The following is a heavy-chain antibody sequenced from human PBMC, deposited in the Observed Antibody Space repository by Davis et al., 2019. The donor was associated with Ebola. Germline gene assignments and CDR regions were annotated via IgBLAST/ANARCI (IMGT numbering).Heavy chain of an antibody. V-gene: IGHV3-74*01. CDR2: ISSDGGIT. Sequence: PGGSLRLSCAASGFTFSRYWMHWVRHAPGKGLVYVSRISSDGGITSYADSVKGRFTISRDNAKNTLYLQMNSLRVEDTAVYYCAKGRLYGSGIIDQWGQGTLVTVSS. CDR1: GFTFSRYW. J-gene: IGHJ4*02. CDR3: AKGRLYGSGIIDQ. D-gene: IGHD3-10*01.